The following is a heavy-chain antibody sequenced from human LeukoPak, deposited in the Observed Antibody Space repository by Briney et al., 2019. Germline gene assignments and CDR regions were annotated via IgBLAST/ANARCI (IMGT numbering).Heavy chain of an antibody. Sequence: PSETLSLTCAVYGGPFGAYYWSWIRQPPGKGLDWIGEINHSGSANYNPSLKSRVTISVDTSRNQFSLKLTSVTAADTAVYYCARSPLTTVTSWDYFVYWGQGTLVTVSS. D-gene: IGHD4-17*01. V-gene: IGHV4-34*01. CDR3: ARSPLTTVTSWDYFVY. CDR2: INHSGSA. J-gene: IGHJ4*02. CDR1: GGPFGAYY.